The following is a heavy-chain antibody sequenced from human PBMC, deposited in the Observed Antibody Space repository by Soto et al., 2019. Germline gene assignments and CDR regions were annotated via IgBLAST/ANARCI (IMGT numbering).Heavy chain of an antibody. CDR3: AKNQGVELVPLATVDWFDP. V-gene: IGHV3-23*01. CDR2: ISGSGFKK. J-gene: IGHJ5*02. Sequence: PGGSLRLSCAASGFVFWNFGISFFRQSPLKGLEWISSISGSGFKKYYADSVKGRFTISRDNSKSTVYLELNNLSAEDTAVYHCAKNQGVELVPLATVDWFDPWGQGSVVTVSS. CDR1: GFVFWNFG. D-gene: IGHD1-26*01.